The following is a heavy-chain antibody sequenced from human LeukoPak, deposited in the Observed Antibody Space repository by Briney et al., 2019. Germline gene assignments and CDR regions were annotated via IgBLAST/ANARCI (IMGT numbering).Heavy chain of an antibody. CDR3: ARVGSVDTSGYYDY. Sequence: ASVTVSCKASGYTFTTYYIHWVRQAPGQGLEWLGIINPSGGSPTYAQKFQGRVTRTRDTSTSTVYMELSSLRSDDTAVYYCARVGSVDTSGYYDYWGQGTLVTVSS. CDR2: INPSGGSP. D-gene: IGHD3-22*01. V-gene: IGHV1-46*01. CDR1: GYTFTTYY. J-gene: IGHJ4*02.